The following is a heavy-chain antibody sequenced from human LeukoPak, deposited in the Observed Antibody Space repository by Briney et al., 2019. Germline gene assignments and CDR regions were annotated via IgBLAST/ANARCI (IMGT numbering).Heavy chain of an antibody. CDR3: ARQKTGEDPDLGYCSGDGCSSFHY. D-gene: IGHD2-15*01. CDR1: GESLSGNY. CDR2: INDSGST. V-gene: IGHV4-34*01. J-gene: IGHJ4*02. Sequence: SETLSLTCAVYGESLSGNYWSWIRQPPGKGLEWIGEINDSGSTNYNPSLKSRVTMTVDASNKQFSLRLSSVTAVDTAVYYCARQKTGEDPDLGYCSGDGCSSFHYWGPGTLVTVSS.